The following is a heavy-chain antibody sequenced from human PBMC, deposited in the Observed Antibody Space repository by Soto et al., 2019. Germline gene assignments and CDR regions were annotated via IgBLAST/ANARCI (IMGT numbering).Heavy chain of an antibody. D-gene: IGHD3-22*01. CDR3: AQTYYYDSSGYYGALKY. J-gene: IGHJ4*01. CDR2: IIPIFGTA. V-gene: IGHV1-69*01. CDR1: GGTFSSYA. Sequence: QVQLVQSGAEVKKPGSSVKVSCKASGGTFSSYAISWVRQAPGQGLEWMGGIIPIFGTANYAQKFQGRVTITADESTSTAYMELSSLRSEDTALYYCAQTYYYDSSGYYGALKYWGHGTLVTVSS.